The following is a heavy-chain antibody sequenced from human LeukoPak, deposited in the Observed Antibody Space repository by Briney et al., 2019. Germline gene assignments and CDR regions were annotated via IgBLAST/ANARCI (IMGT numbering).Heavy chain of an antibody. CDR2: IRYDGSNK. D-gene: IGHD3-9*01. J-gene: IGHJ4*02. V-gene: IGHV3-30*02. CDR3: AKKHGLDWFISWTFDY. CDR1: GFTFSSYG. Sequence: GGSLRLSCAASGFTFSSYGMHWVRQAPGKGLEWVAFIRYDGSNKYYADSVKGRFTISRDNSKNTLYLQMNSLRAEDTAVYYCAKKHGLDWFISWTFDYWGQGTLVTVSS.